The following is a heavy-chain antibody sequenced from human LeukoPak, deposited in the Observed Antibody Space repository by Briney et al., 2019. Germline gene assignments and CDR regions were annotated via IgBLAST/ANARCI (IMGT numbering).Heavy chain of an antibody. J-gene: IGHJ4*02. CDR1: GFTFSSYG. D-gene: IGHD6-13*01. Sequence: GGSLRLSCAASGFTFSSYGMHWVRQAPGKGLEWVAVIWYDGSNKYYADSVKGRFTISRDNAKNSLDLQMNSLKAEDTAVYYCARARPPDYSSGWYTFDYWGQGTLVTVSS. V-gene: IGHV3-33*01. CDR2: IWYDGSNK. CDR3: ARARPPDYSSGWYTFDY.